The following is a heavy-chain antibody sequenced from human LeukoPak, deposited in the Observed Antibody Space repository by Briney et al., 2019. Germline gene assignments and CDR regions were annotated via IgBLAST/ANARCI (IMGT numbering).Heavy chain of an antibody. CDR2: IYSSGNT. V-gene: IGHV4-39*01. CDR1: GGSISTTNYY. CDR3: ARHSGLRSPFDP. D-gene: IGHD3-3*01. J-gene: IGHJ5*02. Sequence: SETLSLTCTVSGGSISTTNYYWGWIRQPPGRDLEWIGSIYSSGNTYYNPPLESRVTISVDMSKNQLSLKLTSATAADTSVYYCARHSGLRSPFDPWGQGTLVTVSS.